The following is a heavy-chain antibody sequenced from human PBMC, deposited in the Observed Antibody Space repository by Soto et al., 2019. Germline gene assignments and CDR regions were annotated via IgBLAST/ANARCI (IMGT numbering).Heavy chain of an antibody. CDR1: GGSISSGGYY. V-gene: IGHV4-31*03. CDR3: ARGVTLVRGVIHTPYFDY. Sequence: QVQLXXXGXGLVKPSQTLSLTCTVSGGSISSGGYYWSWIRQHPGKGLEWIGYIYYSGSTYYNPSLKSRVTISVDTSKNQFSLKLSSVTAADTAVYYCARGVTLVRGVIHTPYFDYWGQGALVTVSS. D-gene: IGHD3-10*01. J-gene: IGHJ4*02. CDR2: IYYSGST.